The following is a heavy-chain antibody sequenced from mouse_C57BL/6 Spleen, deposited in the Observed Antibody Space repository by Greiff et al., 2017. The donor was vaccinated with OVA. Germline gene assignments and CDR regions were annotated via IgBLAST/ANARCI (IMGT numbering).Heavy chain of an antibody. CDR3: ARGTTVVRGNFDY. CDR2: IDPSDSYT. Sequence: QVQLQQPGAELVMPGASVKLSCKASGYTFTSYWMHWVKQRPGQGLEWIGEIDPSDSYTNYNQKFKGRSTLPVDKSSSTAYMQLSSLTSEDSAVYYCARGTTVVRGNFDYWGQGTTLTVSS. V-gene: IGHV1-69*01. CDR1: GYTFTSYW. J-gene: IGHJ2*01. D-gene: IGHD1-1*01.